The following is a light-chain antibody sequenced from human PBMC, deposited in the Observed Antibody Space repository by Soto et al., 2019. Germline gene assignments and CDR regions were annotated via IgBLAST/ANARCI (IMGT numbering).Light chain of an antibody. V-gene: IGLV2-11*01. CDR1: SSDVGGYNY. J-gene: IGLJ1*01. CDR2: DVS. CDR3: CSYAGSYTDV. Sequence: QSVLTQPRSVSGSPGQSVTISCTGTSSDVGGYNYVSWYQQHPGKAPKLMIYDVSKRPSGVPDRFSGSKSGNTASLTISGLQAEDAADYYCCSYAGSYTDVFGTGTKVTVL.